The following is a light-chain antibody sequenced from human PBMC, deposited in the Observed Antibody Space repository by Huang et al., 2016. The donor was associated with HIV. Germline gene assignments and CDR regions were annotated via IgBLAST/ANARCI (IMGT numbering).Light chain of an antibody. CDR1: HDINRN. V-gene: IGKV1-9*01. CDR2: AAS. J-gene: IGKJ3*01. CDR3: QQFNNCL. Sequence: IQLTQFPSSLSASVGDRVTIPCRASHDINRNLAWYQQRPGEAPKLLIYAASPLQSGVPSRLSGIGSGTVFILTINDLQPEDFATYYWQQFNNCLFGPGTKVDVK.